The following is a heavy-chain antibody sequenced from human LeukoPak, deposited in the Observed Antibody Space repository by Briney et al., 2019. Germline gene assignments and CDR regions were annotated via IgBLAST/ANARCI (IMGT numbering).Heavy chain of an antibody. J-gene: IGHJ4*02. V-gene: IGHV3-23*01. Sequence: GGSLTLSCAASVFTFSSYAMSWVPDAPGEGLEWGSIISVNSLTAKYADSVKGRFTISRDYSKNTLYLQMNSLRVEEAAVYHYATPRSDYYGSVYFDIWGQGTLVTVSS. CDR2: ISVNSLTA. D-gene: IGHD3-10*01. CDR3: ATPRSDYYGSVYFDI. CDR1: VFTFSSYA.